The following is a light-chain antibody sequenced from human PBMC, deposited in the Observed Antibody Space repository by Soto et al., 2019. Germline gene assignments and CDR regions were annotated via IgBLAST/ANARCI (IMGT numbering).Light chain of an antibody. CDR3: GTWDSSLSAGV. J-gene: IGLJ2*01. V-gene: IGLV1-51*01. CDR2: DNY. CDR1: SSNIGDNY. Sequence: QSVLTQPPSVSAAPGQRVTIFCSGNSSNIGDNYVSWYQQLPGTAPKLLIYDNYKRPSGIPDRFSGSKSGTSATLGITGLQTGDEADYYCGTWDSSLSAGVFGGGTKLSVL.